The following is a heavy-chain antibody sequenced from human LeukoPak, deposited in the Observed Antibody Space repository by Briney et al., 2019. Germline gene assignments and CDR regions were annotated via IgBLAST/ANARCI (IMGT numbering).Heavy chain of an antibody. CDR1: GGSFSGYY. J-gene: IGHJ5*02. CDR2: IYTSGST. CDR3: ARETAAASFDP. Sequence: PSETLSLTCAVYGGSFSGYYWSWIRQPAGKGLEWIGRIYTSGSTNYNPSLKSRVTMSVDTSKNQFSLKLSSVTAADTAVYYCARETAAASFDPWGQGTLVTVSS. V-gene: IGHV4-4*07. D-gene: IGHD6-13*01.